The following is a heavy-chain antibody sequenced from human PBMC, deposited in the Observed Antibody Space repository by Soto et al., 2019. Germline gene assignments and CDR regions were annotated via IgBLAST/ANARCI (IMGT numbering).Heavy chain of an antibody. Sequence: QVQLAQSGAEVMKPGASVKVSCKVSGHTLTELSMHWVLLAPGKGLEWMGGFAPEDGETFYAQQFQVRVTMTEDTSTKSAYMELSSLRSEDTAVYYCAAGGTHWLQSPFDYWGQGTLVTVSS. CDR2: FAPEDGET. CDR3: AAGGTHWLQSPFDY. V-gene: IGHV1-24*01. CDR1: GHTLTELS. D-gene: IGHD5-12*01. J-gene: IGHJ4*02.